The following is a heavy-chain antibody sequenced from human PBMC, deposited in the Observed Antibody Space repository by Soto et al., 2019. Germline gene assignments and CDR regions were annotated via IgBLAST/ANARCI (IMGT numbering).Heavy chain of an antibody. CDR3: ARDNDYLRFDY. CDR2: IWYDGSNK. D-gene: IGHD4-17*01. J-gene: IGHJ4*02. CDR1: GFTFSSYG. V-gene: IGHV3-33*01. Sequence: GGSLRLSCAASGFTFSSYGMHWVRQAPGKGLEWVAVIWYDGSNKYYADSVKGRFTISRDNSKNTLYLQMKSLRAEGTAVYYCARDNDYLRFDYWGQGTLVTVSS.